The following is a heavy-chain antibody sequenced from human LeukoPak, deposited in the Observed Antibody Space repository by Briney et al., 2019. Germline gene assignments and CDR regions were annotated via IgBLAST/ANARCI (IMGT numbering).Heavy chain of an antibody. D-gene: IGHD5/OR15-5a*01. CDR2: ISWNSGSI. Sequence: PGRSLRLSCAAFGFTFDDYAMHWVRQAPGKGLEWVSGISWNSGSIGYADSVKGRFTISRDNAKNSLYLQMNSLRAEDTALYYCAKGEGFVFDGMDVWGQGTTVTVSS. J-gene: IGHJ6*02. V-gene: IGHV3-9*01. CDR3: AKGEGFVFDGMDV. CDR1: GFTFDDYA.